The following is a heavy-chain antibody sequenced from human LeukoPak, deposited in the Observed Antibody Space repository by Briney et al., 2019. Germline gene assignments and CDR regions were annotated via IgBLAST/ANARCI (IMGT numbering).Heavy chain of an antibody. CDR2: INDNGAGT. CDR1: GFTFSSYA. CDR3: AKDLEWFGELSGWFDP. V-gene: IGHV3-23*01. Sequence: HPGGSLRLSCAASGFTFSSYAMSWVRQAPGKGLKWVSTINDNGAGTYYADSVKGRFTISRDNSYNTMSLQMNSLRDEDAGVYYCAKDLEWFGELSGWFDPWGQGTLVTVSS. J-gene: IGHJ5*02. D-gene: IGHD3-10*01.